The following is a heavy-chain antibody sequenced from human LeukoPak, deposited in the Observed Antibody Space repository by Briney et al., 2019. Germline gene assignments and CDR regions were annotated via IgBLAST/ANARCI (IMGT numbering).Heavy chain of an antibody. CDR1: GGSISSSNYY. V-gene: IGHV4-39*01. Sequence: SETLSLTCTVSGGSISSSNYYWGWIRQPPGKGLEWIGSIYYSGTTYYSSSLKSRVIISIDTSKNQFSLKLSSVTATDTAVYYCARHEAQDFDYWGQGTLVTVSS. J-gene: IGHJ4*02. CDR2: IYYSGTT. CDR3: ARHEAQDFDY.